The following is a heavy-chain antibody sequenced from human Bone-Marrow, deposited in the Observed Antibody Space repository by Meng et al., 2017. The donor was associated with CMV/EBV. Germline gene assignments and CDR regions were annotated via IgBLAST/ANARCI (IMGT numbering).Heavy chain of an antibody. CDR1: GLTFSSYW. D-gene: IGHD2-15*01. Sequence: GESLKISCAASGLTFSSYWMHWVRQAPGKGLVWVSRINSDGSSTSYADSVKGRFTISRDNSKNTLDLQMNSLRAEDTAVYHCTKHRGRLAATGRDFEYRAQGAQVTVTS. CDR2: INSDGSST. J-gene: IGHJ4*02. V-gene: IGHV3-74*01. CDR3: TKHRGRLAATGRDFEY.